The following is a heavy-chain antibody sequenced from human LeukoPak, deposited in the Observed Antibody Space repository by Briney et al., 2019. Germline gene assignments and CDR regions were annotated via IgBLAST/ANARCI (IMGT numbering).Heavy chain of an antibody. CDR2: INPNSGGT. CDR3: ATSPTAMVSPMDV. D-gene: IGHD5-18*01. V-gene: IGHV1-2*04. CDR1: GYTFTGYY. Sequence: GASVKVSCKASGYTFTGYYMHWVRLAPGQGLEWMGWINPNSGGTNYAQKFQGWVTMTRDTSISTAYMELSRLRSDDTAVYYCATSPTAMVSPMDVWGQGTTVTVSS. J-gene: IGHJ6*02.